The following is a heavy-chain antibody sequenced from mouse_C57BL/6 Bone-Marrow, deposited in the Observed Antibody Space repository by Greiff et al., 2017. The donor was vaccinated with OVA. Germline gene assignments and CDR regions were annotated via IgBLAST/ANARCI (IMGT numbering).Heavy chain of an antibody. CDR1: GFTFSDYY. CDR2: INYDGSST. CDR3: ARDPLYYGSVDWYFDV. V-gene: IGHV5-16*01. Sequence: QVVESEGGLVQPGSSMKLSCTASGFTFSDYYMAWVRQVPEKGLEWVANINYDGSSTYYLDSLKSRFIISRDNAKNILYLQMSSLKSEDTATYYCARDPLYYGSVDWYFDVWGTGTTVTVSS. D-gene: IGHD1-1*01. J-gene: IGHJ1*03.